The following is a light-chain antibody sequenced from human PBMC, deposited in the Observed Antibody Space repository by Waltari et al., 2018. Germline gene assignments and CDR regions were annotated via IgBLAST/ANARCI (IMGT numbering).Light chain of an antibody. CDR3: CSYAGRGTYV. CDR1: TSDVGNYDL. V-gene: IGLV2-23*02. CDR2: EVL. J-gene: IGLJ1*01. Sequence: QSALTQPASVSGTPGQSITISCTGTTSDVGNYDLVSWYQQHPGKAPKLLICEVLKRPSGVSRRFSVSKSGNTASLTISGLQAEDEADYYCCSYAGRGTYVFGSGTKVTVL.